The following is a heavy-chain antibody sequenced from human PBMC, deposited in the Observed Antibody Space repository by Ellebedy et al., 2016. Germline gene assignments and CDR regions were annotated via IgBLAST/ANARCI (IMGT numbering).Heavy chain of an antibody. CDR3: ARLHYDILTGHRTLDY. V-gene: IGHV4-59*08. CDR1: GGSISSYY. Sequence: GSLRLSCTVSGGSISSYYWSWIRQPPGKGLEWIGYIYYSGSTNYNPSLKSRVTISVDTSKNQFSLKLSSVTAADTAVYYCARLHYDILTGHRTLDYWGQGTLVTVSS. CDR2: IYYSGST. J-gene: IGHJ4*02. D-gene: IGHD3-9*01.